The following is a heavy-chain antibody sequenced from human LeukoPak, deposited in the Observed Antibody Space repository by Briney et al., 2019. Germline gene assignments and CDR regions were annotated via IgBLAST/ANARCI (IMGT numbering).Heavy chain of an antibody. CDR1: GGSISSGGYS. V-gene: IGHV4-30-2*01. CDR3: AREWESPYYYGMDV. J-gene: IGHJ6*02. Sequence: SQTLSLTCAVSGGSISSGGYSWSWIRQPPGKGLEWIGYIYHSGSTYYNPSLKSRVTISVDRSKNQFSLKLSSVTAADTAVYYCAREWESPYYYGMDVWGQGTTVTVSS. D-gene: IGHD1-26*01. CDR2: IYHSGST.